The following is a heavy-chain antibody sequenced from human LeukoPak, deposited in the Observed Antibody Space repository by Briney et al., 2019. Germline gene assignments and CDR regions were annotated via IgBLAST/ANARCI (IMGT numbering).Heavy chain of an antibody. CDR3: ARDGARGDYVDY. Sequence: AASVKVSCKASGYTFTGYYMHWVRQAPGQGLEWMGRINPNSGGTNYAQKFQGRVTMTRDTSISTAYMELSRLRSDDTAVYYCARDGARGDYVDYWGQGTLVTVSS. CDR1: GYTFTGYY. D-gene: IGHD3-16*01. J-gene: IGHJ4*02. CDR2: INPNSGGT. V-gene: IGHV1-2*06.